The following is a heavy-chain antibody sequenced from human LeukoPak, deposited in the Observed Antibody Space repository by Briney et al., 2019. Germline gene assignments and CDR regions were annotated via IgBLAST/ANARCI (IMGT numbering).Heavy chain of an antibody. CDR2: IDWDDDN. J-gene: IGHJ6*02. CDR3: ARMGAGRYYYYGIDV. Sequence: SGPTLVNPTQTLTLTCTFSGFSLSTSGVCVSWIRQPPGEALEWLARIDWDDDNHYSTSLKTRLTISKDTSKNQVVLTMTNMDPVDTATYYCARMGAGRYYYYGIDVWGQGTTVTVSS. D-gene: IGHD1-26*01. CDR1: GFSLSTSGVC. V-gene: IGHV2-70*11.